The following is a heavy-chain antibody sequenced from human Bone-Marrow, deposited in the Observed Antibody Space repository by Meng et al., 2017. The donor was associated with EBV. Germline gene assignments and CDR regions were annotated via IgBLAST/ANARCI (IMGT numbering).Heavy chain of an antibody. CDR2: IIPIFGTA. CDR3: ARGPQVIRWDY. CDR1: GGTFSSYA. J-gene: IGHJ4*02. V-gene: IGHV1-69*01. D-gene: IGHD4-23*01. Sequence: QVRLGQAGAGVKKPGSSVKGSCKASGGTFSSYAISWVRQAPGQGLEWMGGIIPIFGTANYAQKFQGRVTITADESTSTAYMELSSLRSEDTAVYYCARGPQVIRWDYWGQGTLVTVSS.